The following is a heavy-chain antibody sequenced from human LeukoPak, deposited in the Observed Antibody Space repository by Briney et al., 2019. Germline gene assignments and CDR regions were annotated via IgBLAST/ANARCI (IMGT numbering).Heavy chain of an antibody. CDR3: ARGLGPYYYDSSGYHTGRFDP. CDR2: IYYSGST. Sequence: SETLSLTCTVSGGPISSSSYYWGWIRQPPGKGLEWIGSIYYSGSTYYNPSLKSRVTISVDTSKNQFSLKLSSVTAADTAVYYCARGLGPYYYDSSGYHTGRFDPWGQGTLVTVSS. V-gene: IGHV4-39*01. CDR1: GGPISSSSYY. D-gene: IGHD3-22*01. J-gene: IGHJ5*02.